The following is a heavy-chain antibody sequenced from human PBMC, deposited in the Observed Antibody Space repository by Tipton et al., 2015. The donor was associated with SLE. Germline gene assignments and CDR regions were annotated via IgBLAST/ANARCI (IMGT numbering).Heavy chain of an antibody. Sequence: SLRLSCAASGFTFSNSVMAWVRQGPGKGLEWVSLIFTGDSRSYAASVRGRFSISRDNSKSTLYLQMYTLRDDDTARYYCARSDNDRALPGYW. CDR1: GFTFSNSV. CDR3: ARSDNDRALPGY. J-gene: IGHJ4*01. V-gene: IGHV3-23*03. D-gene: IGHD1-14*01. CDR2: IFTGDSR.